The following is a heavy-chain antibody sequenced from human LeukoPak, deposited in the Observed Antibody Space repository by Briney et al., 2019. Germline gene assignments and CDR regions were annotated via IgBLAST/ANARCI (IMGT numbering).Heavy chain of an antibody. CDR2: ISSSGSTI. Sequence: GGSLRLSCAASGFTFSDYYMSWIRQAPGKGLEWVSYISSSGSTIYYADSVKGRFTIPRDNAKNSLYLQMNSLRAEDTAVYYCARTYCGGDCYSGRGYFDYWGQGTLVTVSS. D-gene: IGHD2-21*02. CDR3: ARTYCGGDCYSGRGYFDY. V-gene: IGHV3-11*01. J-gene: IGHJ4*02. CDR1: GFTFSDYY.